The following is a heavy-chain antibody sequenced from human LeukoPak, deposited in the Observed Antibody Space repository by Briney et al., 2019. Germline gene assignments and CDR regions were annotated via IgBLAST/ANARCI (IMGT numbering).Heavy chain of an antibody. V-gene: IGHV3-7*02. J-gene: IGHJ4*02. CDR2: INLDGSDR. Sequence: GSLRLFCAGSGFTLGGYSVNLVRQAPGEGLEWVANINLDGSDRFYVGFVKGRFTISRDNADNSLYLQMNSLRAEDTAVYYCGRVIAGAIDYWGQGTLVTVSS. CDR1: GFTLGGYS. D-gene: IGHD3-16*02. CDR3: GRVIAGAIDY.